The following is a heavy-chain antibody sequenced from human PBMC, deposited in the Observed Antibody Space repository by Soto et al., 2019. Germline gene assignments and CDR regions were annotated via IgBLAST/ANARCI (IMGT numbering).Heavy chain of an antibody. V-gene: IGHV4-59*12. CDR3: ARGNVVAIDY. Sequence: PSETLSLTCTVSAGSSNSYYRSWIRQPPGKGLEWIGYVYNSGSTYYNPSLKSRVTISLDTSKNQFSLKLSSVTAADTAVYYCARGNVVAIDYWGQGTLVTVSS. J-gene: IGHJ4*02. CDR2: VYNSGST. CDR1: AGSSNSYY. D-gene: IGHD2-21*01.